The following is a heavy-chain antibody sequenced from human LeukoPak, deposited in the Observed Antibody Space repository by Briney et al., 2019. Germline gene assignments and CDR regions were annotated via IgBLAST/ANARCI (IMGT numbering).Heavy chain of an antibody. D-gene: IGHD3-22*01. CDR2: VKEDGSEK. V-gene: IGHV3-7*04. CDR3: TRRYLYESSGYRPSDY. Sequence: GGSLRLSCVTSGLTFSNYWMSWVRQAPGKGLEWVAKVKEDGSEKIYVDSVKGRFTISRDNAENAVHLEMNSLRAEDTAVYYCTRRYLYESSGYRPSDYWGQGTLVSVSS. CDR1: GLTFSNYW. J-gene: IGHJ4*02.